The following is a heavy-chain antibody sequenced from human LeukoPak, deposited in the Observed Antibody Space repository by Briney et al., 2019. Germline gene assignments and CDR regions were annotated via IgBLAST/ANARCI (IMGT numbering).Heavy chain of an antibody. CDR2: ISSSCSTI. CDR3: ARARKNYYGSGSYYPFDY. J-gene: IGHJ4*02. CDR1: GFTFSSYE. D-gene: IGHD3-10*01. Sequence: GGSLRLSCAASGFTFSSYEMNWVRQAPGKGLEWVSYISSSCSTIYYADSVKGRFTISIDNAKNSLYLQMNSLRAEDTAVYYCARARKNYYGSGSYYPFDYWGQGTLVTVSS. V-gene: IGHV3-48*03.